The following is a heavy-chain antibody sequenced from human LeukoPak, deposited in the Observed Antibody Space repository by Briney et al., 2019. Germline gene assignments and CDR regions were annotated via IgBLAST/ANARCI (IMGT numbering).Heavy chain of an antibody. CDR1: GGSISSYY. D-gene: IGHD2-15*01. Sequence: SETLSLTCTVSGGSISSYYWSWIRQPPGKGLEWIGYIYYSGSTNYNPSLKSRVTISVDTSKNQFSLKLSSVAAADTAVYYCARTTEGYCRGRSCYSYYYYMDVWGKGTTVTVSS. J-gene: IGHJ6*03. V-gene: IGHV4-59*01. CDR2: IYYSGST. CDR3: ARTTEGYCRGRSCYSYYYYMDV.